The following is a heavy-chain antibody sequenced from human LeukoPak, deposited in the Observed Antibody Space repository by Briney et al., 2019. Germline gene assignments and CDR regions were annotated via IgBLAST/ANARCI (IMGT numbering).Heavy chain of an antibody. CDR3: ATSLRYYGMDV. J-gene: IGHJ6*02. Sequence: GASVKVSCKVSGYTLTELSMHWARQAPGKGLEWMGGFDPEDGETIYAQKSQGRVTMTEDTSTDTAYMELSSLRSEDTAVYYCATSLRYYGMDVWGQGTTVTVSS. CDR1: GYTLTELS. CDR2: FDPEDGET. V-gene: IGHV1-24*01. D-gene: IGHD4/OR15-4a*01.